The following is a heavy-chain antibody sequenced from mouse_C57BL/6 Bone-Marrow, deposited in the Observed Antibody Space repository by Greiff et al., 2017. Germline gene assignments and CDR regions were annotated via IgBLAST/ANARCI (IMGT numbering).Heavy chain of an antibody. J-gene: IGHJ4*01. Sequence: QVQLQQSGAELVRPGTSVKLSCKASGYTFTSYWMHWVKQRPGQGLEWIGVIDPSDSYTNYNQKFKGKATLTVDTSSSTAYMQLSSLTSEDSAVYYCAREIYDGYYDYAMDYWGQGTSVTVSS. CDR2: IDPSDSYT. D-gene: IGHD2-3*01. V-gene: IGHV1-59*01. CDR1: GYTFTSYW. CDR3: AREIYDGYYDYAMDY.